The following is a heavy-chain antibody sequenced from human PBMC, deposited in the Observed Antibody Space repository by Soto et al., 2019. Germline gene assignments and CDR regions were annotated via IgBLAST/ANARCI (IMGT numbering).Heavy chain of an antibody. D-gene: IGHD3-3*01. J-gene: IGHJ6*03. CDR3: ARAYQYYDFWSGPWAYMDV. Sequence: ASVKVSCKASGYTFTSYDINWVRQATGQGLEWMGWMNPNSGNTGYAQKFQGRVTMTRNTSISTAYMELSSLRSEDTAVYYCARAYQYYDFWSGPWAYMDVWGKGTTVTVSS. CDR2: MNPNSGNT. V-gene: IGHV1-8*01. CDR1: GYTFTSYD.